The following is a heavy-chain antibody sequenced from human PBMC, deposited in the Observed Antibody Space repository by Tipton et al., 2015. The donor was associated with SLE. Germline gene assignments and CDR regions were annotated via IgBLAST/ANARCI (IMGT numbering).Heavy chain of an antibody. CDR1: GGSIRSHH. D-gene: IGHD2-2*01. V-gene: IGHV4-59*11. CDR2: IYYSGST. J-gene: IGHJ4*02. Sequence: TLSLTCTVSGGSIRSHHWSWIRQPPGKGLEWIGYIYYSGSTNYNPYLKSRVTISVDTSKNQFSLKLSSVTAADTAVYYCARIAIAPAMGEYYFDSWGQGTLVTVSS. CDR3: ARIAIAPAMGEYYFDS.